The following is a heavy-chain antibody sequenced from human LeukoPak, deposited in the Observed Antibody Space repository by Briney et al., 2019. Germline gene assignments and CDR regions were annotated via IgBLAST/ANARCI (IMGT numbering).Heavy chain of an antibody. CDR2: TSGSGGTT. J-gene: IGHJ4*02. CDR1: GFTFSSYA. CDR3: AKAEGSGNQAFDY. D-gene: IGHD3-10*01. V-gene: IGHV3-23*01. Sequence: GGSLRLSCAASGFTFSSYAMSWVRQAPGKGLEWVSGTSGSGGTTYYADSVKGQFTISRDNSKNTLYLQMNSLRAEDTAVYYCAKAEGSGNQAFDYWGQGNLVTVSS.